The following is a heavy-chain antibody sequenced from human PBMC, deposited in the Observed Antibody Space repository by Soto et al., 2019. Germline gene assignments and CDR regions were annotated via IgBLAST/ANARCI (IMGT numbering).Heavy chain of an antibody. CDR2: IYSGGDT. CDR3: ARDDGYQYETHS. J-gene: IGHJ5*02. D-gene: IGHD5-12*01. V-gene: IGHV3-66*01. CDR1: GFTVSSNY. Sequence: EVQLVESGGGLVQPGRCLRLSCAASGFTVSSNYMIWVRRAPGKGLEWVSVIYSGGDTYYADSVKGRFAISRDDSKNTLYLQMNRLTAEDTAVYYCARDDGYQYETHSWGQGTLVTVSS.